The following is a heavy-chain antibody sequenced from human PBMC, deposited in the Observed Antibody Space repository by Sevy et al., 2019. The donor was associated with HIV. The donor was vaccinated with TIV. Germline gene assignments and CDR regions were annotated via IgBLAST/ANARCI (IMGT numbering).Heavy chain of an antibody. CDR2: ITPNGGGT. CDR1: GYTFIGYY. D-gene: IGHD3-22*01. V-gene: IGHV1-2*02. CDR3: ARDHMYYYDTTAYYAGTDY. J-gene: IGHJ4*02. Sequence: ASVKVSCKTSGYTFIGYYMHWVRQAPGQWLEWMGWITPNGGGTNCAQKFQGRVTMTSDTSIGTAYMELSGLRSDDTARYYCARDHMYYYDTTAYYAGTDYWGQGTLVTVSS.